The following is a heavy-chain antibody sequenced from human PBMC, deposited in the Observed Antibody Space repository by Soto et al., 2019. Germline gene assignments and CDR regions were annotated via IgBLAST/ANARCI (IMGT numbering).Heavy chain of an antibody. CDR2: IFSSDGE. Sequence: QVTLKESGPVLVKPTETLTLTCTVSGFSLSSLRMGVTWIRQPPGKALEWLAHIFSSDGEFYSTALKSRLTISKDTSKSQVVLTMSNMDPVDTGTYYCGRVRAGELADVWGQGSTVTVSS. CDR3: GRVRAGELADV. CDR1: GFSLSSLRMG. J-gene: IGHJ6*02. V-gene: IGHV2-26*01. D-gene: IGHD3-3*02.